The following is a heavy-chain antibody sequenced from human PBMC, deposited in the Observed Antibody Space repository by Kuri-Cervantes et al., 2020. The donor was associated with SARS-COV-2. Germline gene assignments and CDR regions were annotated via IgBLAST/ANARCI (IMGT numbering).Heavy chain of an antibody. Sequence: GSLRLSCTVSGGSISSYYWSWIRQPAGKGLEWIGRIYTSGSTNYNPSLKSRVTMSVDTSKNQFSLKLSSMTAADTAVYYCARGAEGSPFDYWGQGTLVTVSS. CDR1: GGSISSYY. J-gene: IGHJ4*02. CDR3: ARGAEGSPFDY. V-gene: IGHV4-4*07. CDR2: IYTSGST. D-gene: IGHD6-13*01.